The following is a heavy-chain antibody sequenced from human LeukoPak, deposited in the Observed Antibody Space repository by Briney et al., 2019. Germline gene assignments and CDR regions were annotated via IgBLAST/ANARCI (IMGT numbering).Heavy chain of an antibody. CDR1: GFNFTAFR. CDR3: ARDPGYSAFDR. J-gene: IGHJ4*02. V-gene: IGHV3-7*01. CDR2: KNRDGNVK. Sequence: PGGSLRLSCAAPGFNFTAFRMSGVRQTPEKGLEFVANKNRDGNVKNDVDAVKGQYTIHRDNAKKSLVLELNSLRADDTAVFFCARDPGYSAFDRWGQGSLVTVAS. D-gene: IGHD5-12*01.